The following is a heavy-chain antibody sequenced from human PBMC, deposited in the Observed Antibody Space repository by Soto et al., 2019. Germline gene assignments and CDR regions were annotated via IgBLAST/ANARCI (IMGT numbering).Heavy chain of an antibody. CDR2: IKSKTDGGTT. J-gene: IGHJ6*02. CDR1: GFTFSNAW. V-gene: IGHV3-15*01. Sequence: GGSLRLSCAASGFTFSNAWMSWVRQAPGKGLEWVGRIKSKTDGGTTDYAAPVKGRFTISRDDSKNTLYLQMNSLKTEDTAVYYCTTDQGRPGYGGNSGGGMDVWGQGTTVTVSS. D-gene: IGHD2-21*02. CDR3: TTDQGRPGYGGNSGGGMDV.